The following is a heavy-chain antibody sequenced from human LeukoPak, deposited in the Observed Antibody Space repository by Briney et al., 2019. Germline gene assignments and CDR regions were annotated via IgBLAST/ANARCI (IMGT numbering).Heavy chain of an antibody. J-gene: IGHJ3*02. D-gene: IGHD3-22*01. CDR3: ARPRSGYDAFDI. CDR2: ISSSSTI. CDR1: GFTFSSYS. V-gene: IGHV3-48*02. Sequence: GGSLRLSCAASGFTFSSYSMNWVRQAPGKGLEWVSYISSSSTIYYADSVKGRFTISRDNAKNSLYLQMNSLRDEDTAVYYCARPRSGYDAFDIWGQGTMVTVSS.